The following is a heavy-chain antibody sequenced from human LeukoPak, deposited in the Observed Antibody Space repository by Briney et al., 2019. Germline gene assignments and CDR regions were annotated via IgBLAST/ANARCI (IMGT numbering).Heavy chain of an antibody. V-gene: IGHV3-74*01. CDR3: ARYVVASACFDS. Sequence: GGSLRLSCAASGFTLSGYWMHWVRQAPGEGLVWVSRMNGDGTITTYADSVRGRFTISRDNAKNTLYLQMSSLRAEDTAVYYCARYVVASACFDSWGQGTPVTVSS. CDR2: MNGDGTIT. J-gene: IGHJ4*02. CDR1: GFTLSGYW. D-gene: IGHD2-21*01.